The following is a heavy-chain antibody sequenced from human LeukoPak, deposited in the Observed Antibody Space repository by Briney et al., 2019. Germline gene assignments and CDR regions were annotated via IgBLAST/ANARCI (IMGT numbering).Heavy chain of an antibody. D-gene: IGHD1-26*01. CDR2: ISRSSNYI. Sequence: GGSLRLSCAASGFTFSSYDINWVRQAPGKGLEWVSSISRSSNYIYYADSVKGRFTISRDNSKNTLYLQMNSLRAEDTAVYHCARDSEWELLRGPFDYWGQGTLVTVSS. CDR1: GFTFSSYD. V-gene: IGHV3-21*01. CDR3: ARDSEWELLRGPFDY. J-gene: IGHJ4*02.